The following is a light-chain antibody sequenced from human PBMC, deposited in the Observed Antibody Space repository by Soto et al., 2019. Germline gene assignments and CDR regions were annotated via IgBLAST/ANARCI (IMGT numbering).Light chain of an antibody. Sequence: QSVLTQAASVYGSSGQSITISCTGTSSDVGAFNYVSWYQQHPGKAPKLMISAVTNRPSGVSNRFSGSKSGNTASLTISGLQAEDEADYYCSSYTNDKSYVFGTGTKVTVL. CDR3: SSYTNDKSYV. V-gene: IGLV2-14*03. J-gene: IGLJ1*01. CDR1: SSDVGAFNY. CDR2: AVT.